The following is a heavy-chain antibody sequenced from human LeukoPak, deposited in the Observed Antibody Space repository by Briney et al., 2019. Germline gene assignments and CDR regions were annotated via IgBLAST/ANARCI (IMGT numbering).Heavy chain of an antibody. Sequence: SETLSLTCTVSGDSIRSXXYYWGSIRQPTGXGXEWIGRIYDTGSTFYNPSLKSRVIISVDTSKNQFSLKLSSVTAADTAVYYCQSRFLEWLLDYWVQGTLVTVSS. D-gene: IGHD3-3*01. J-gene: IGHJ4*02. V-gene: IGHV4-39*01. CDR3: QSRFLEWLLDY. CDR1: GDSIRSXXYY. CDR2: IYDTGST.